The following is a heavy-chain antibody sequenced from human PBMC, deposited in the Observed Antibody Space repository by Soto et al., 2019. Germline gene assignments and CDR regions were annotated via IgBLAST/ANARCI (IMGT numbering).Heavy chain of an antibody. CDR2: IYYSGST. Sequence: QVQLQESGPGLVKPSETLSLTCTVSGGSISSYYWSWIRQPPGKGLEWIGYIYYSGSTNYNPSLKSRVTISVDTSKNQFSLKLSSVTAADTAVYYCARDETGNSGWYGRYGYWGQGTLVTVSS. D-gene: IGHD6-19*01. V-gene: IGHV4-59*01. CDR1: GGSISSYY. J-gene: IGHJ4*02. CDR3: ARDETGNSGWYGRYGY.